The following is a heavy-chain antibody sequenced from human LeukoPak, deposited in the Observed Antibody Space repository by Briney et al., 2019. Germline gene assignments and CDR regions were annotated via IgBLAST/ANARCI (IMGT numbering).Heavy chain of an antibody. CDR3: ARTSIAADAFDI. Sequence: SETLSLTCTVSGGSISSYYWSWIRQPPGKGLEWIGYIYYSGNTNYNPSLKSRVTISVDTSKNQFSLKLSSVTAADTAVYYCARTSIAADAFDIWGQGTMVTVSS. D-gene: IGHD6-6*01. CDR2: IYYSGNT. CDR1: GGSISSYY. J-gene: IGHJ3*02. V-gene: IGHV4-59*01.